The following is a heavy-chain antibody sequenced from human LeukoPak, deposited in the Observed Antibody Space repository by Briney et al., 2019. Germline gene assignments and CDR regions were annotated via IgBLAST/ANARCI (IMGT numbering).Heavy chain of an antibody. D-gene: IGHD6-25*01. CDR2: ISGSGGST. V-gene: IGHV3-23*01. Sequence: GGSLRLSCAASGFTFSSYAMSWVRQAPGKGLEWVSAISGSGGSTYYADSVKGRFTISRDNSKNTLYLQMNSLRAEDTAVYYCAKGGYSIAAYYYYMDVWGKGTTVTVSS. CDR1: GFTFSSYA. J-gene: IGHJ6*03. CDR3: AKGGYSIAAYYYYMDV.